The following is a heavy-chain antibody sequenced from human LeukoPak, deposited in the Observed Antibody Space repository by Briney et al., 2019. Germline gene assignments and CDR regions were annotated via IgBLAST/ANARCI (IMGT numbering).Heavy chain of an antibody. Sequence: MGWINPNSGGTNYAQKFQGRVTMTRDTSISTAYMELSRLRSDDTAVYYCARERCYGWFDPWGQGTLVTVSS. D-gene: IGHD5-18*01. J-gene: IGHJ5*02. V-gene: IGHV1-2*02. CDR3: ARERCYGWFDP. CDR2: INPNSGGT.